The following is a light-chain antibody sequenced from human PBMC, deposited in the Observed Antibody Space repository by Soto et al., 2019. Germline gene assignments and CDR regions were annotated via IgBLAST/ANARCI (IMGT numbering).Light chain of an antibody. Sequence: QSALTQPASVSGSPGQSITISCTGTTSDVGGHKYVSWYQQHPDKAPKLLIYEVNVRPSGVSNRFSGAKSGNTASLTISGLQPEDEGDYYCSSYTRNTTSFGTGTKLTVL. CDR1: TSDVGGHKY. J-gene: IGLJ1*01. CDR3: SSYTRNTTS. CDR2: EVN. V-gene: IGLV2-14*01.